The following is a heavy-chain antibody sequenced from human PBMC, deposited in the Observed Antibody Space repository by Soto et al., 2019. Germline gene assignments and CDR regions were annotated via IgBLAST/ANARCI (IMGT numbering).Heavy chain of an antibody. CDR1: GGSISGYY. Sequence: CPVSGGSISGYYWSWLRQPPGKGLEWIAFIHYTGSSNSNPSLKSRVTISVDTSKNQFSLKLSSVTAADTAVYYCARHSNEYRKSLDSWGQGTQLTV. CDR3: ARHSNEYRKSLDS. CDR2: IHYTGSS. D-gene: IGHD5-18*01. J-gene: IGHJ5*02. V-gene: IGHV4-59*08.